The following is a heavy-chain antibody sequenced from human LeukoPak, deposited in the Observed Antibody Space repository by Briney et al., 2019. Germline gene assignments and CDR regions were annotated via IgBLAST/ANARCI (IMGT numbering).Heavy chain of an antibody. CDR1: GYTFTSYD. Sequence: GASVTLSCKASGYTFTSYDMNWVRQAPGQGLEWMGWMNPNSGNTGYAQRMKGRVTMTRNTSISTAYMELSSLRSEDTAVYYCARGLRGNRNTHLRYWGQGALVTVSS. V-gene: IGHV1-8*01. CDR3: ARGLRGNRNTHLRY. J-gene: IGHJ4*02. CDR2: MNPNSGNT. D-gene: IGHD2-2*02.